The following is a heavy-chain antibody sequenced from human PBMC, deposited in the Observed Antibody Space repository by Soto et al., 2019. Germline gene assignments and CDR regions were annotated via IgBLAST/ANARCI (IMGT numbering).Heavy chain of an antibody. V-gene: IGHV4-34*01. CDR1: GGSFSGYY. Sequence: QVQLQQWGAGLLKPSETLSLTCAVYGGSFSGYYWSWIRQPPGKGLEWIGEINHSGSTNYNPALKGRVNLSLATSKNQFSLKLRSVTAADTAVYDCATPDDNGDTVEVDAFDIWGQGTMVTVSS. D-gene: IGHD4-17*01. CDR2: INHSGST. CDR3: ATPDDNGDTVEVDAFDI. J-gene: IGHJ3*02.